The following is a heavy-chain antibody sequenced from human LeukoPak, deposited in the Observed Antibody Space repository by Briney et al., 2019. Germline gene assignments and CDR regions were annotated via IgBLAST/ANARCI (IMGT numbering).Heavy chain of an antibody. V-gene: IGHV3-7*03. CDR1: GVAFDIYW. D-gene: IGHD3-10*01. Sequence: TGESLRLSCAASGVAFDIYWRSWVRQAPGKGLEWVANIKKDGSLKQYVDAVRGRFTVSSENAKNSLYLQMNSLRADDTAVYYCVSLRVSTVRDSFDLWGQGTMVTVSS. J-gene: IGHJ3*01. CDR2: IKKDGSLK. CDR3: VSLRVSTVRDSFDL.